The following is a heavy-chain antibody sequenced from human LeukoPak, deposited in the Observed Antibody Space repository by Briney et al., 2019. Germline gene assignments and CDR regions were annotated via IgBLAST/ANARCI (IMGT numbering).Heavy chain of an antibody. Sequence: SETLSLTCTVSGGSISSYYWSWTRQPPGKGLEWIGYIYYSGSTNYNPSLKSRVTISVDTSKNQFSLKLSSVTAADTAVYYCARVNCSGGSCYSLGVLDYFDYWGQGTLVTVSS. J-gene: IGHJ4*02. CDR1: GGSISSYY. CDR3: ARVNCSGGSCYSLGVLDYFDY. D-gene: IGHD2-15*01. V-gene: IGHV4-59*01. CDR2: IYYSGST.